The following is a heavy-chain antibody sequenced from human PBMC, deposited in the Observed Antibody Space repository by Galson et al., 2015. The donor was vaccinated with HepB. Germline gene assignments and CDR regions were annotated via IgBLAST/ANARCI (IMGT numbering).Heavy chain of an antibody. V-gene: IGHV1-46*04. D-gene: IGHD2-15*01. CDR2: INPSGGST. CDR3: ARAILGYCSGGSRPLGAFDI. J-gene: IGHJ3*02. CDR1: GYTFTSYY. Sequence: SVKVSCKASGYTFTSYYMHWVRQAPGQGLEWMGIINPSGGSTSYAQKLQGRVTMTRDTSTSTVYMELSSLRSEDTAVYYCARAILGYCSGGSRPLGAFDIWGQGTMVTVSS.